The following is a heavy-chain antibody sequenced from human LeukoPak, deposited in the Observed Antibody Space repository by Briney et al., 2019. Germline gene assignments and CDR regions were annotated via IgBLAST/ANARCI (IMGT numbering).Heavy chain of an antibody. CDR3: ARSPDDAFDI. J-gene: IGHJ3*02. CDR2: IYYSGST. CDR1: GGSISSSNYY. Sequence: SETLSLTCTVSGGSISSSNYYWGWIRQPPGKGLEWIGSIYYSGSTYDNPSLKSRVSISVDTSKNQFSLKLNSVTAADTAVYYCARSPDDAFDIWGQGTMVTVSS. V-gene: IGHV4-39*07.